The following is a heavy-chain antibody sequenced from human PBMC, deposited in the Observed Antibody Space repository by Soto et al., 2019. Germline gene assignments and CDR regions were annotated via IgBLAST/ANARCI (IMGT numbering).Heavy chain of an antibody. CDR1: GGSISSGAYY. D-gene: IGHD3-10*01. V-gene: IGHV4-31*03. CDR2: IYYSGST. CDR3: ASEASDYYASGARDY. J-gene: IGHJ4*02. Sequence: QVQLQESGPGLVKPSQTLSLTCTVSGGSISSGAYYWSWIRQHPGKGLEWIGYIYYSGSTYYNPSLKSRVTISVDTSKNQFSLKLSSVTAADTAVYYCASEASDYYASGARDYWGQGTLVTVSS.